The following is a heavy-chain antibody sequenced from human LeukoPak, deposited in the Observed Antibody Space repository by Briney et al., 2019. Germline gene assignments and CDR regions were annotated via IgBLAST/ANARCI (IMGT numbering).Heavy chain of an antibody. CDR3: ARDRLAAPPDY. CDR2: THYSGST. V-gene: IGHV4-59*01. D-gene: IGHD6-6*01. J-gene: IGHJ4*02. CDR1: GGSISNDY. Sequence: SETLSLTCTVSGGSISNDYWSWIRQPPGKGLEWIGYTHYSGSTNYNPSLKSRVTISVDTSKNQFSLKLSSVTAADTAVYYCARDRLAAPPDYWGQGTLVTVPS.